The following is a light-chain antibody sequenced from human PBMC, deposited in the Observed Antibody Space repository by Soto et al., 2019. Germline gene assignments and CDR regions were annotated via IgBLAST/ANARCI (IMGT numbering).Light chain of an antibody. V-gene: IGKV1-39*01. Sequence: DIQMTHSPSTLSASVGDRVTITCRASQDIRNFLNWYQVKAGKAPNLLIYTASTLQSGVPSRFSGGGSRTDFTLTISSLQPEDSATYYCQQSYTPTWTFGQGTKVEVK. CDR1: QDIRNF. CDR3: QQSYTPTWT. J-gene: IGKJ1*01. CDR2: TAS.